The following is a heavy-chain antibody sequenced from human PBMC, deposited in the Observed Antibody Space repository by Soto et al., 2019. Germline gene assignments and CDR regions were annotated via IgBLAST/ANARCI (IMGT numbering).Heavy chain of an antibody. CDR2: ISYDGSNK. J-gene: IGHJ3*02. Sequence: QVQLVESGGGVVQPGRSLRLSCAASGFTFSSYAMQWVRQAPGKGLEWVAVISYDGSNKYYADSVKGRFTISRDNSKNTLYLQMNSLRAEDTAVYYWARPNRSYIVVVPAAMLAAFDSWGQGTMVTVSS. CDR3: ARPNRSYIVVVPAAMLAAFDS. D-gene: IGHD2-2*01. CDR1: GFTFSSYA. V-gene: IGHV3-30-3*01.